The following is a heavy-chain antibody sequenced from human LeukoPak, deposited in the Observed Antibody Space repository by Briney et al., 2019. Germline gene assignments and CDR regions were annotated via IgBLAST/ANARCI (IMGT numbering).Heavy chain of an antibody. V-gene: IGHV3-21*01. CDR1: GFTFSSYS. CDR2: ISSSSSYI. Sequence: GWSLRLSCAASGFTFSSYSMNWVRQAPGKGLEWVPSISSSSSYIYYADSVKGRFTISRDNAKNSLYLQMNSLRAEDTAVYYCARDLLGYCSGGSCPIDFDYWGQGTLVTVSS. D-gene: IGHD2-15*01. J-gene: IGHJ4*02. CDR3: ARDLLGYCSGGSCPIDFDY.